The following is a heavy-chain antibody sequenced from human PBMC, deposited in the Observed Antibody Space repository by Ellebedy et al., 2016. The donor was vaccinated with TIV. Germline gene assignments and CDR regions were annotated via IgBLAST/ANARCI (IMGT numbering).Heavy chain of an antibody. D-gene: IGHD3-16*01. J-gene: IGHJ4*02. Sequence: MPSETLSLTCTVSGGSISSYYWSWIRQPPGKGLEWIGYIYYSGSTNYNPSLKSRVTISVDTSKNQFSLKLSSVTAADTAVYYCARGGADPFDYWGQGTLVTVSS. CDR1: GGSISSYY. CDR2: IYYSGST. V-gene: IGHV4-59*08. CDR3: ARGGADPFDY.